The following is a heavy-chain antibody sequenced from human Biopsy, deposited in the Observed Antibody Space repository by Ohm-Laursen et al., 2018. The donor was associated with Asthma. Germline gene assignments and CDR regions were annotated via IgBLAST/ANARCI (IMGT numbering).Heavy chain of an antibody. J-gene: IGHJ3*01. Sequence: GASVKVSCKASGYNFISFDIHWVRQAPGQRLEWMGWVNTGNGDTKYSQKFQGRVTITRDTSASTAYMELRSLRSEDTATYYCARTYYDFLTGQVKDVFGVWGQGTMVTVSS. CDR2: VNTGNGDT. CDR1: GYNFISFD. D-gene: IGHD3-9*01. CDR3: ARTYYDFLTGQVKDVFGV. V-gene: IGHV1-3*04.